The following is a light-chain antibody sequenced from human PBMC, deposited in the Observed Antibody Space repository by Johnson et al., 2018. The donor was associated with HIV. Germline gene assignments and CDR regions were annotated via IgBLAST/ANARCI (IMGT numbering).Light chain of an antibody. V-gene: IGLV1-51*02. CDR2: ENN. CDR1: SSNIGNHY. Sequence: QSVLTQPPSVSAAPGQKVTISCSGSSSNIGNHYVSWYQHLPGTAPKLLIYENNKRPSGIPDRFSGSKSGTSPTLGITGLQTGDEADYYCGTWDNSLSVFVFGTGTKVTVL. CDR3: GTWDNSLSVFV. J-gene: IGLJ1*01.